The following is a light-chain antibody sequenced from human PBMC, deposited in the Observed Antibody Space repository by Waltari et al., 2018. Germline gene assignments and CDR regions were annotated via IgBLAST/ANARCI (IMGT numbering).Light chain of an antibody. CDR3: QQLNSYPSLT. V-gene: IGKV1-9*01. J-gene: IGKJ4*01. CDR1: QGISSY. CDR2: AAS. Sequence: DIQLTQSPSFLSASVGDRVTITCRASQGISSYLAWYQQKPGKAPKLLIYAASTLQSGVPSRFSGSGSGTEFTLTISSLQHEDVATYDCQQLNSYPSLTFGGGTKVEIK.